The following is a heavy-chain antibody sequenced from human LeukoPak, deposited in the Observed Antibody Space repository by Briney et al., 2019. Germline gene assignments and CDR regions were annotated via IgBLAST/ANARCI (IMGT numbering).Heavy chain of an antibody. CDR3: AKDVHTWPFFDS. J-gene: IGHJ4*02. Sequence: PSETLSLTCTVSGGSIIGFYWSWIRQPAEKGLEWIGHMHALGGTDFNPSLKSRVTMSLDTSKNQFSLKLTSVTAADTAVYYCAKDVHTWPFFDSWGQGTLVTVPS. CDR2: MHALGGT. V-gene: IGHV4-4*07. CDR1: GGSIIGFY. D-gene: IGHD2-15*01.